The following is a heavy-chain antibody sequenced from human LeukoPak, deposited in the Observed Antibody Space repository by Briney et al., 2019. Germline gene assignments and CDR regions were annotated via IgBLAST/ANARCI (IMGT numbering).Heavy chain of an antibody. J-gene: IGHJ5*02. CDR2: IYPGDSDT. Sequence: GESLQISCKGSGYSFTSYWIGWVRQMPGKGLEWMGIIYPGDSDTRYSPSFQGQVTISADKSISTAYLQWSSLKASDTAMYYCARVVPAAIPRPWFDPWGQGTLVTVSS. CDR3: ARVVPAAIPRPWFDP. D-gene: IGHD2-2*02. V-gene: IGHV5-51*01. CDR1: GYSFTSYW.